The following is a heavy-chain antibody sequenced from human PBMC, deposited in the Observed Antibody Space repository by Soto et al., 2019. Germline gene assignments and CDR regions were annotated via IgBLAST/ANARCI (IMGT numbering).Heavy chain of an antibody. CDR1: GFTFSSYA. V-gene: IGHV3-23*01. CDR2: ISGSGGSK. D-gene: IGHD5-12*01. J-gene: IGHJ6*03. CDR3: ATGSSGYDFYYYYMDV. Sequence: EVHLLESGGGLVQPGGSLTLSCAAPGFTFSSYAMSWVRQAPGKGLEWVSAISGSGGSKYYADSVKGRFTISRDNSKNTLYLQMNSLRAEDTAVYYCATGSSGYDFYYYYMDVWGKGTTVTVSS.